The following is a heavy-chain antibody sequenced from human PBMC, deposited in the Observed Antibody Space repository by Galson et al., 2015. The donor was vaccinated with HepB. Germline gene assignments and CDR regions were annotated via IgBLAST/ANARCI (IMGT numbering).Heavy chain of an antibody. CDR2: IIPIPGIA. Sequence: SVKVSCKASGGTFSSYTISWVRQAPGQGLEWMGRIIPIPGIANYAQKFQGRVTITADKSTSTAYMELSSLRSEDTAVYYCAREGDPVVAATYDAFDIWGQGTMVTVSS. J-gene: IGHJ3*02. CDR3: AREGDPVVAATYDAFDI. V-gene: IGHV1-69*04. D-gene: IGHD2-15*01. CDR1: GGTFSSYT.